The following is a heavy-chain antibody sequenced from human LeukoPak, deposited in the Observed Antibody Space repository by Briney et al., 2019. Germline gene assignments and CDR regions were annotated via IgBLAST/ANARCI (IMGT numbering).Heavy chain of an antibody. CDR3: ARVGVVADYFDY. V-gene: IGHV4-31*03. CDR2: IYYSGST. Sequence: SETLSLTCTVSGGSISSGGYYWSWIRQHPGKGLEWIGYIYYSGSTYYNPSLKSRVTISVDTSKNQFSLKLSSVTAADTAVYYCARVGVVADYFDYWGQGTLVTVSS. CDR1: GGSISSGGYY. J-gene: IGHJ4*02. D-gene: IGHD2-15*01.